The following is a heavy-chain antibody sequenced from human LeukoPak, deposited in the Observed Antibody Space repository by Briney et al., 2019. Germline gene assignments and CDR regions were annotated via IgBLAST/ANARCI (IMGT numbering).Heavy chain of an antibody. CDR2: IYAGGNT. D-gene: IGHD6-13*01. J-gene: IGHJ4*02. CDR1: GFTLNTNY. CDR3: AREVYSSTWFDL. V-gene: IGHV3-66*01. Sequence: PGGSLRLSCAASGFTLNTNYMNWVRQVPGKGLEWVSVIYAGGNTYYADSVKERFTISRDNSRNTLYLQMNSLRGDDTAVYYCAREVYSSTWFDLWGQGTLVTASS.